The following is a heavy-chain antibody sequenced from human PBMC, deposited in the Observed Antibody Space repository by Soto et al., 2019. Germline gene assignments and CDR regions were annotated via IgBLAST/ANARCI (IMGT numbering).Heavy chain of an antibody. CDR2: IYYSGTT. D-gene: IGHD6-19*01. Sequence: TLSLTCTVSGGSISSSSYYWAWIRQPPGKGLEWIGSIYYSGTTYYNASLESRVAISVDTSKNQLSLKLTSVTAADTAVYYCARPYSSAWKGGFDYWGQGTLVTVSS. V-gene: IGHV4-39*01. J-gene: IGHJ4*02. CDR3: ARPYSSAWKGGFDY. CDR1: GGSISSSSYY.